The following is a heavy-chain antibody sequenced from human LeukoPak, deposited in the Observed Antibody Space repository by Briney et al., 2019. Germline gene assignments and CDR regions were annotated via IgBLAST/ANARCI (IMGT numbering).Heavy chain of an antibody. CDR3: ANTVTTAYYYYYGMDV. CDR2: INHSGST. Sequence: SETLSLTCAVYGGSFSGYYWSWIRQPPGKGLEWIGEINHSGSTNYNPSLKSRVTISVDTSKNQFSLKLSSVTAADTAVYYCANTVTTAYYYYYGMDVWGQGTTVTVSS. D-gene: IGHD4-17*01. CDR1: GGSFSGYY. J-gene: IGHJ6*02. V-gene: IGHV4-34*01.